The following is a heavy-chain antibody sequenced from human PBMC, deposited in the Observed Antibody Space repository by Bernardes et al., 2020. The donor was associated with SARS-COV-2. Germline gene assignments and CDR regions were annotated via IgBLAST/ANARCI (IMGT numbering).Heavy chain of an antibody. J-gene: IGHJ4*02. Sequence: GGSLRLSCAGSGFIFSSFVVTWVRQAPGKGLEWVATISGSGDYTYHADSVKGRFIISRDNSENTVFLQINSLRAEDTAVYYCARSPNKQLVRPDEYYFDHWGQGTLVTASS. CDR3: ARSPNKQLVRPDEYYFDH. CDR2: ISGSGDYT. CDR1: GFIFSSFV. D-gene: IGHD6-6*01. V-gene: IGHV3-23*01.